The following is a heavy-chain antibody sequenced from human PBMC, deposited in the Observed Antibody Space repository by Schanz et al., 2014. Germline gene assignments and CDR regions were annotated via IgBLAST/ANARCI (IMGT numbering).Heavy chain of an antibody. D-gene: IGHD4-17*01. V-gene: IGHV4-61*02. J-gene: IGHJ3*02. Sequence: QVQLQESGPGLVKPSQTLSLTCTVSGGSIRSGTYYWSWVRQPAGKGLEWIGRIYSRGSSTYNPSLKSRVTISIDTSNNQFSLNLSSATAADTAVYYCARDRGHGDLPGDIWGQGTMVTVSS. CDR1: GGSIRSGTYY. CDR2: IYSRGSS. CDR3: ARDRGHGDLPGDI.